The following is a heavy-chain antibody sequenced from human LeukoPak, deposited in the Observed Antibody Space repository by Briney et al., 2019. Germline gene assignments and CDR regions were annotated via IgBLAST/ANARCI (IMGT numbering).Heavy chain of an antibody. CDR1: GFTFNGYA. CDR3: ARDFFPIVDSTWYEIGY. J-gene: IGHJ4*02. Sequence: GGSLRLSCAASGFTFNGYAMYWVRQAPGKGLEWVTLISYDGYDKSYADSVRGRFTISRDNSRNTLYLQMDSLRSEDTAVYYCARDFFPIVDSTWYEIGYWGQGTLVTVSS. V-gene: IGHV3-30-3*01. D-gene: IGHD2-21*01. CDR2: ISYDGYDK.